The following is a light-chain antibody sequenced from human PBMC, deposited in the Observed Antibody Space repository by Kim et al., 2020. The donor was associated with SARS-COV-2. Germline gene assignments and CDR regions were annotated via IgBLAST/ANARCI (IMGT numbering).Light chain of an antibody. CDR1: SSNIGSNS. Sequence: GQRVTISCSGISSNIGSNSVVWYQQVPGAAPSLLIFNNNQWPSGVPDRFSGSRSGPSASLAISGLQSEDEADYYCAAWDDVLDVLVFGGGTQLTVL. V-gene: IGLV1-44*01. J-gene: IGLJ2*01. CDR2: NNN. CDR3: AAWDDVLDVLV.